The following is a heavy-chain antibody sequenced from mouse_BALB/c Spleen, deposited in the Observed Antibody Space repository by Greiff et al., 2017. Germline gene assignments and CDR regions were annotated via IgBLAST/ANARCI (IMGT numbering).Heavy chain of an antibody. V-gene: IGHV2-4-1*01. J-gene: IGHJ4*01. CDR3: ARGVWGNYVRMDY. Sequence: VKLMESGPGLVQPSQSLSITCTVSGFSLTSYGVHWVRQSPGKGLEWLGVIWSGGSTDYNAAFISRLSISKDNSKSQVFFKMNSLQADDTAIYYCARGVWGNYVRMDYWGQGTSVTVSS. CDR2: IWSGGST. D-gene: IGHD2-1*01. CDR1: GFSLTSYG.